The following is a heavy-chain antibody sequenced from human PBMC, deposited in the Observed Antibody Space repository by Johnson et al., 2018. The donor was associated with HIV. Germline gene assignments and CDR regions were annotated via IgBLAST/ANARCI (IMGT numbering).Heavy chain of an antibody. CDR3: ARDAPDSGSYHAFDI. Sequence: QVQLVESGGGVVQPGRSLRLFCAASGFTFNSYAMHWVRQAPGKGLEWVAVISYDGSNKYYADSVKGRFTISRDNSKNTLYLQMNSLRAEDTAVYYCARDAPDSGSYHAFDIWGQGTMVTVSS. CDR1: GFTFNSYA. D-gene: IGHD1-26*01. J-gene: IGHJ3*02. CDR2: ISYDGSNK. V-gene: IGHV3-30-3*01.